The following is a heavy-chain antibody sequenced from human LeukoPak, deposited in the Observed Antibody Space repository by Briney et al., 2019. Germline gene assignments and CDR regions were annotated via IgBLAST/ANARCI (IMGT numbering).Heavy chain of an antibody. CDR1: GYTFTVYF. V-gene: IGHV1-2*02. CDR2: MNPDNGGT. CDR3: ATLGGHSLAAQNGY. Sequence: ASVKVSCKPSGYTFTVYFMHWVRQAPGQGLEWMGLMNPDNGGTHYAQKFQGRVTMTRDSSISTAYMELSRLTSDDTAGYYCATLGGHSLAAQNGYWGQGTLVTVSS. J-gene: IGHJ4*02. D-gene: IGHD3-16*01.